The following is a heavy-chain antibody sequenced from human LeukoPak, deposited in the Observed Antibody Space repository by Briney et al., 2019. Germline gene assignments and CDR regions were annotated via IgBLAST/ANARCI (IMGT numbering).Heavy chain of an antibody. J-gene: IGHJ4*02. CDR2: ISDSGST. CDR3: ARAVTGGDRSRFYTGGWYYFDN. V-gene: IGHV4-59*08. D-gene: IGHD2-8*02. CDR1: GASITTSY. Sequence: SETLSLTCTVSGASITTSYWSWIRQPPGKGLEWIGYISDSGSTNYNASLKGRVTISIHSSPNQFFLELGSVTAADTAIYYCARAVTGGDRSRFYTGGWYYFDNWGQGTLVTVSS.